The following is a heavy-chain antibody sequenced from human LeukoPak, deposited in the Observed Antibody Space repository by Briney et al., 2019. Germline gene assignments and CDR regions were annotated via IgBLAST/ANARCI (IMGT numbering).Heavy chain of an antibody. V-gene: IGHV1-46*01. CDR2: INPSGGST. J-gene: IGHJ4*02. CDR1: GYTLASYY. CDR3: ARDVDYYDSSGGFDY. D-gene: IGHD3-22*01. Sequence: ASVKVSCKASGYTLASYYMHWVRQAPGQGLEWMGIINPSGGSTSYAQKFQGRVTMTRDTSTSTVYMELSSLRSEDTAVYYCARDVDYYDSSGGFDYWGQGTLVTVSS.